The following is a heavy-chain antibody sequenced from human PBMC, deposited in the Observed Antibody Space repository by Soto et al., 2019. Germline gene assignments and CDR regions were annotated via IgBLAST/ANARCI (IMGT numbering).Heavy chain of an antibody. CDR2: INGDVTST. Sequence: GGSLRLSCAASGFTFNSYWMHWVRQVPGKGLVWVSRINGDVTSTTYADSVKGRFTISRDNAKNMLYLQMNSLRVEDTAVYYCARGPEGINWYTHPIDYWGQGTLVTVSS. V-gene: IGHV3-74*01. CDR1: GFTFNSYW. CDR3: ARGPEGINWYTHPIDY. J-gene: IGHJ4*02. D-gene: IGHD6-13*01.